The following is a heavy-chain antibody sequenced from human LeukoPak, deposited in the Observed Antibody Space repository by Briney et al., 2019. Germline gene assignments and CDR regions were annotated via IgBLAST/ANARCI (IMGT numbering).Heavy chain of an antibody. CDR3: AKDPSAYCGGDCFRADY. CDR1: GFTFDDYA. D-gene: IGHD2-21*02. CDR2: ISWNSGSI. Sequence: PGRSLRLSCAASGFTFDDYAMHWVRQAPGKGLEWVSGISWNSGSIGYADSVKGRFTISRDNAKNSLYLQMNSLKAEDTALYYCAKDPSAYCGGDCFRADYWGQGTLVTVSS. V-gene: IGHV3-9*01. J-gene: IGHJ4*02.